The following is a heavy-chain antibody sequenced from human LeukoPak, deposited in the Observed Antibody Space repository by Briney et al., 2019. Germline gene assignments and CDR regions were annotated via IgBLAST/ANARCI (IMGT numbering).Heavy chain of an antibody. D-gene: IGHD3-22*01. V-gene: IGHV4-61*01. CDR3: ARNKHNSSGYIAPFDY. Sequence: PSETLSLTCTVSGGSVSSGSYYWSWIRQPPGKGLEWIGYIYYSGSTNYNPSLKSRVTISVDTSKNQFSLKLSSVTAADTAVYYCARNKHNSSGYIAPFDYWGQGTLVTVSS. CDR2: IYYSGST. J-gene: IGHJ4*02. CDR1: GGSVSSGSYY.